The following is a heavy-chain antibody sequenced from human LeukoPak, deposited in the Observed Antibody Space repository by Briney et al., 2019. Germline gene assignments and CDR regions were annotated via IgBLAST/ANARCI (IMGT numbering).Heavy chain of an antibody. CDR3: ARASRDIVVVVAATAASSFDY. CDR1: GGSFSSYY. D-gene: IGHD2-15*01. CDR2: INHSGST. J-gene: IGHJ4*02. Sequence: PSETLSLTCAVYGGSFSSYYWSWIRQPPGKGLEWIGEINHSGSTNYNPSLKSRVTISVDTSKNQFSLKLSSVTAADTAVYYCARASRDIVVVVAATAASSFDYWGQGTLVTVSS. V-gene: IGHV4-34*01.